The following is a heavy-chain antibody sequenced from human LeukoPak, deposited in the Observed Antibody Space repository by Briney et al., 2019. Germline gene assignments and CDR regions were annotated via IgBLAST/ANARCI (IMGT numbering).Heavy chain of an antibody. V-gene: IGHV1-2*02. CDR1: GYTFTVYY. Sequence: ASVKVSCKASGYTFTVYYMHGVRPAPRQGREWVGWINPNSGGTNYAQKFQGRVTMTRDTSISTAYMELSRLRSDDTAVYYCARAVTQLLYYFDYWGQGTLVTVSS. J-gene: IGHJ4*02. CDR2: INPNSGGT. CDR3: ARAVTQLLYYFDY. D-gene: IGHD2-2*01.